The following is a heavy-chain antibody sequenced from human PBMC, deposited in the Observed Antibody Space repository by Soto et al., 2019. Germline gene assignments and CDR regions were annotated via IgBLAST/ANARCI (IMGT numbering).Heavy chain of an antibody. CDR3: AKDTRTHAPGLYSSKSKRGNY. CDR2: ISYDGSNK. V-gene: IGHV3-30*18. D-gene: IGHD6-13*01. J-gene: IGHJ4*02. CDR1: GFTFSSYG. Sequence: QVQLVESGGGVVQPGRSLRLSCAASGFTFSSYGMHWVRQAPGKGLEWVAVISYDGSNKYYADSVKGRFTISRDNSKNTLYLQMNSLRAEDTAVYYCAKDTRTHAPGLYSSKSKRGNYWGQGTLVTVSS.